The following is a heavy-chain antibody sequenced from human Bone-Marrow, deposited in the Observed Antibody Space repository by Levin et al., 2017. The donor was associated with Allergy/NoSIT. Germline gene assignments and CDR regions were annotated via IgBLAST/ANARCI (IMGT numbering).Heavy chain of an antibody. CDR3: ARDHYPLSPVVTPGDY. D-gene: IGHD4-23*01. V-gene: IGHV1-18*01. Sequence: ASVKVSCKASGYIFRRYGISWVRQAPGQGLEWMGWISPYNGNTQDAQKVQGRITMTTDIPTSTAYMELRSLRSDDTAFYYCARDHYPLSPVVTPGDYWGQGTQVIVSS. CDR2: ISPYNGNT. CDR1: GYIFRRYG. J-gene: IGHJ4*02.